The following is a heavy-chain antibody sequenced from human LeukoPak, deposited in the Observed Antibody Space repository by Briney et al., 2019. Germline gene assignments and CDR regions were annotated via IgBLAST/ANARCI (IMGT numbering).Heavy chain of an antibody. D-gene: IGHD6-13*01. V-gene: IGHV3-48*02. Sequence: GGSLRLSCAAAGFTFSSYAMHWVRQVAGKGLEWVSGISGSGESKFYADSVKGRFTISRDNAKNSLYLQMNSLRDEDTAVYYCARTGYSSSWYEYYFDYWGQGTLVTVSS. CDR3: ARTGYSSSWYEYYFDY. CDR2: ISGSGESK. J-gene: IGHJ4*02. CDR1: GFTFSSYA.